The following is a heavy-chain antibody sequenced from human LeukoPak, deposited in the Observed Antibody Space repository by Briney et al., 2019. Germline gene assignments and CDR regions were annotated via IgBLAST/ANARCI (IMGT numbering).Heavy chain of an antibody. CDR3: AKDLYYYDSSGYYHFDY. J-gene: IGHJ4*02. V-gene: IGHV3-23*01. CDR1: GFTFSSYA. Sequence: GGSLRLSCAASGFTFSSYAMSWVRQAPGKGLEWVSAISGSGGSPYYADSVKGRFTISRDNSKNTLYLQMNSLRAEDTAVYYCAKDLYYYDSSGYYHFDYWGQGTLVTVSS. CDR2: ISGSGGSP. D-gene: IGHD3-22*01.